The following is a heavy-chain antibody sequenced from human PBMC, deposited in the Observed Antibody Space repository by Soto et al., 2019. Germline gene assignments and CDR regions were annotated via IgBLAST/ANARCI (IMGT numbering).Heavy chain of an antibody. CDR2: ISRSDSNI. J-gene: IGHJ6*02. CDR1: GFSLSDYY. D-gene: IGHD3-3*01. CDR3: ARDFTMTGMDV. V-gene: IGHV3-11*01. Sequence: VGSLRLSCAASGFSLSDYYMSWIRQAPGKGLEWVSYISRSDSNIYYADSVKGRFTVSTDNAKNSLYLQMNSLRAEDTAVYYCARDFTMTGMDVWGQGTAVTVSS.